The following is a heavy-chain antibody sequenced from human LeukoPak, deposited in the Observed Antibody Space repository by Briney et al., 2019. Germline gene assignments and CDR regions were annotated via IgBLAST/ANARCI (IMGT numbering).Heavy chain of an antibody. CDR2: IYYTGNT. CDR1: GDSISTSKSY. Sequence: SETLSLTCTVSGDSISTSKSYWGWIRQPPLKGLEWIGSIYYTGNTYYNASLKSRVTISVDTSKNQFSLKLSSVTAADTAVYYCARGRRWAAAAILYWGQGTLVTVSS. CDR3: ARGRRWAAAAILY. D-gene: IGHD6-13*01. V-gene: IGHV4-39*07. J-gene: IGHJ4*02.